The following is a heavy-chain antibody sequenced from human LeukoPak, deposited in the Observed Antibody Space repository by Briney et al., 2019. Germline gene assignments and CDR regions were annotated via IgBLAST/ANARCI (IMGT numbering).Heavy chain of an antibody. Sequence: ASVKVSCKTSGFTFITSAIQWVRQARGQGLEWIGWIVVGSGDTNYAQKFQERVTITRDMSTTTAYMELSSLRSEDTAVYYCAAAYYGSGREYYFDDWGQGTLVTVSS. D-gene: IGHD3-10*01. J-gene: IGHJ4*02. CDR3: AAAYYGSGREYYFDD. CDR1: GFTFITSA. CDR2: IVVGSGDT. V-gene: IGHV1-58*02.